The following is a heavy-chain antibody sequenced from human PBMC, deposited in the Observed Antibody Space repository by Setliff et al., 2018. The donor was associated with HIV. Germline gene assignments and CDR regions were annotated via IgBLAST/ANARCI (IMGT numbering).Heavy chain of an antibody. V-gene: IGHV1-2*02. Sequence: ASVKVSCKASGYTFTGYYMHWVRQAPGQGLEWMGWINPNSGGTNYAQKFQGRVTITRDTSANTAYMELSSLRSEDTAVYYCTRDRGYQLLPYWGQGTLVTVSS. D-gene: IGHD2-2*01. CDR2: INPNSGGT. CDR3: TRDRGYQLLPY. J-gene: IGHJ4*02. CDR1: GYTFTGYY.